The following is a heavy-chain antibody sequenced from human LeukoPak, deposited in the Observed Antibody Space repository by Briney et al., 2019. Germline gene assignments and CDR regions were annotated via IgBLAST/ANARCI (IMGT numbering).Heavy chain of an antibody. D-gene: IGHD1-1*01. CDR1: EFIFSSYV. Sequence: GGSLRLSCAAFEFIFSSYVMSWVRQAPGKGLEWVSSISGSGDITYYADSVKGRFTTSRDNSKNTLFLQMNSLRAEDTAVYYCAKAQLPGYYYMDVWGKGTMVTVSS. CDR3: AKAQLPGYYYMDV. J-gene: IGHJ6*03. V-gene: IGHV3-23*01. CDR2: ISGSGDIT.